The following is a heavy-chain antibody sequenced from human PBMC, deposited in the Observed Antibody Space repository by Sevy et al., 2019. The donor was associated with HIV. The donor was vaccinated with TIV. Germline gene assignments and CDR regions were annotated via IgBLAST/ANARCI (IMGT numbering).Heavy chain of an antibody. CDR3: ASARYDFWSGYYFDY. D-gene: IGHD3-3*01. Sequence: SETLSLTCTVSGGSISSYYWSWIRQPPGKGLEWIGYIYYSGSTNYNPSLKSRVTISVDTSKNQFSLKLSSVTAADTAVYYCASARYDFWSGYYFDYRGQGTLVTVSS. CDR2: IYYSGST. V-gene: IGHV4-59*01. J-gene: IGHJ4*02. CDR1: GGSISSYY.